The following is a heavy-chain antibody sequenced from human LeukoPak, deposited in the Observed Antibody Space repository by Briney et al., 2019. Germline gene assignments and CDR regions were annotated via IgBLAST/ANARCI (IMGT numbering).Heavy chain of an antibody. D-gene: IGHD3-10*01. V-gene: IGHV4-30-2*01. CDR3: ARSDGYGLVDI. CDR1: GGSISSGGYS. Sequence: PSETLSLTCAVSGGSISSGGYSWSWIRQPPGKGLEWIGSIYSSGSTYYNSSLQSRVIIIIDTPKNHFSLTLSSVAAADTAVYYCARSDGYGLVDIWGQGTMVTVSS. CDR2: IYSSGST. J-gene: IGHJ3*02.